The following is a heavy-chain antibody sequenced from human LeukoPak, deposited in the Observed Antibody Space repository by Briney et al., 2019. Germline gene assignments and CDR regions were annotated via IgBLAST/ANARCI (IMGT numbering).Heavy chain of an antibody. CDR3: ARGSRFLEWLFDYYGMDV. Sequence: PGGSLRLSCAASGFTVSSNYMSWVRQAPGKGLEWVSVIYSGGSTYYADSVKGRFTISRDNSKNTLYLQMNSLRAEDTAVYYCARGSRFLEWLFDYYGMDVWGQGTTVTVSS. V-gene: IGHV3-66*01. CDR2: IYSGGST. CDR1: GFTVSSNY. J-gene: IGHJ6*02. D-gene: IGHD3-3*01.